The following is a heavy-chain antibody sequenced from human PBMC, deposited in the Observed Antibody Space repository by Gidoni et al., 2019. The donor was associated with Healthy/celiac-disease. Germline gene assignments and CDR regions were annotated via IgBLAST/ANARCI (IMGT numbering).Heavy chain of an antibody. Sequence: QVQLVESGGGVVQPGRSLRLPCAASGFTFCSYAMHWVRQAPGKGLEGVAVISYDGSNKYYADSVKGRFTISRDNSKNTLYLQMNSLRAEDTAVYYCAREGIFDSSGWYVEGYFDYWGQGTLVTVSS. D-gene: IGHD6-19*01. J-gene: IGHJ4*02. CDR1: GFTFCSYA. CDR2: ISYDGSNK. CDR3: AREGIFDSSGWYVEGYFDY. V-gene: IGHV3-30-3*01.